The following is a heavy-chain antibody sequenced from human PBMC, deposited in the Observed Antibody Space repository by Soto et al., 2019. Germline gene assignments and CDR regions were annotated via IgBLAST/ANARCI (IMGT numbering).Heavy chain of an antibody. CDR1: GFTFSSYA. D-gene: IGHD2-15*01. Sequence: QVQLVESGGGVVQPGRSLRLSCAASGFTFSSYAMHWVRQAPGKGLEWVAVISYDGGNKYYADSVKGRFTISRDNSKNXLXXLMNSLRAEDTAVYYCAREEGYCSGGSCYPDAFDIWGQGTMVTVSS. CDR3: AREEGYCSGGSCYPDAFDI. CDR2: ISYDGGNK. V-gene: IGHV3-30-3*01. J-gene: IGHJ3*02.